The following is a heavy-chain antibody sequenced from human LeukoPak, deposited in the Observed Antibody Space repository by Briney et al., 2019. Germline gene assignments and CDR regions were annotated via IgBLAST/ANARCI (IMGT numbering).Heavy chain of an antibody. CDR3: ASGGYSSSWDGEYWFDP. CDR1: GGSISSGGYY. Sequence: SDTLSLTCTVSGGSISSGGYYWSWIRQHPGKGLQWIGYIYYSGSTYYNPSLKSRVTISVDTSKNQFSLKLSSVTAADTAVYYCASGGYSSSWDGEYWFDPWGQGTLVTVSS. D-gene: IGHD6-13*01. V-gene: IGHV4-31*03. CDR2: IYYSGST. J-gene: IGHJ5*02.